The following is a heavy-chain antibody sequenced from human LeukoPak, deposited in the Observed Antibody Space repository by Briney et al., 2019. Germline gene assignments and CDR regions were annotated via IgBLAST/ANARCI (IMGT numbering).Heavy chain of an antibody. CDR3: ARWSSSDFDY. J-gene: IGHJ4*02. Sequence: SQTLSLTCTVSGGSISSGDYYWSWIRQPPGEGLEWIGYIYYTGSTYYNPSLKSRVTISVDTSKNHFSLTLTSVTAADTAVYYCARWSSSDFDYWGQGTLVTASS. V-gene: IGHV4-30-4*01. CDR1: GGSISSGDYY. CDR2: IYYTGST. D-gene: IGHD3-10*01.